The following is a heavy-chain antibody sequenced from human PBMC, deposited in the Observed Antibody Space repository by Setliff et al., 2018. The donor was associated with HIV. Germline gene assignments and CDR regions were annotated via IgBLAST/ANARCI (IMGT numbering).Heavy chain of an antibody. D-gene: IGHD2-2*01. CDR1: GYTFTSYG. V-gene: IGHV1-18*01. J-gene: IGHJ6*03. CDR3: ARGGYCSSITCYEDYYYMDV. CDR2: ISAYNGNT. Sequence: ASVKVSCKASGYTFTSYGISWVRQAPGQGLEWMGWISAYNGNTNYAQKLQGRVTMTTDTSTSTAYMELRSLRSEDTAVYYCARGGYCSSITCYEDYYYMDVWGKGSTVTVSS.